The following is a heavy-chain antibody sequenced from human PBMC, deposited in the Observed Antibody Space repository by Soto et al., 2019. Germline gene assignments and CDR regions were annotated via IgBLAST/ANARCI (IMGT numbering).Heavy chain of an antibody. Sequence: QVQLVESGGGVVQPGRSLRLSCAASGFTFSSYAMHWVRQAPGKGLEWGAVISYDGINKYYADSVKVRFTISRDNSQNTLYLQMNSLRAEDTAVYYCARETRVLRFFPTPPWFDPWGQGTLVTVSS. CDR1: GFTFSSYA. D-gene: IGHD3-3*01. J-gene: IGHJ5*02. CDR2: ISYDGINK. V-gene: IGHV3-30-3*01. CDR3: ARETRVLRFFPTPPWFDP.